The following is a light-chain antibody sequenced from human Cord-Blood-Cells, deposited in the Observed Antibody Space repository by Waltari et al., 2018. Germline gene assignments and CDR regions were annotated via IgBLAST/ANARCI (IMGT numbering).Light chain of an antibody. V-gene: IGKV4-1*01. CDR1: QSVLYSSNNKNY. J-gene: IGKJ4*01. Sequence: DIVMTQSRDSLAVSLGERATINCKSSQSVLYSSNNKNYLAWYQQKPGQPPKLLIYWASTRQSGGPDRFSGSGSGTDFTLTISSLLAEDVAVYYCQQYYSTPLTFGGGTKVEI. CDR3: QQYYSTPLT. CDR2: WAS.